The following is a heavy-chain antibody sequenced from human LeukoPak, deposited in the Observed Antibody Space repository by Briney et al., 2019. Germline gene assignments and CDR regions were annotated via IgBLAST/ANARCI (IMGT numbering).Heavy chain of an antibody. J-gene: IGHJ5*02. V-gene: IGHV4-34*01. CDR1: GGSFSGYY. CDR2: INHSGST. CDR3: ARGRVTSHQTMVRGVIRLNWFDP. D-gene: IGHD3-10*01. Sequence: SETLCLTCAAYGGSFSGYYWSWIRQPPGKGLEWIGEINHSGSTNYNPSLKNRRTISVDTSKNQFSLKLRSVTAADTAVYYCARGRVTSHQTMVRGVIRLNWFDPWGQGTLVTVSS.